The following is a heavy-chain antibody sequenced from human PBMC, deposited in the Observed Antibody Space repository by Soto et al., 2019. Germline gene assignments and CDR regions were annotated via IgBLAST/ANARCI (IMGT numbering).Heavy chain of an antibody. J-gene: IGHJ5*02. CDR1: GGTFSSYV. CDR2: IIPIFGTA. D-gene: IGHD2-15*01. CDR3: ARDRGCSGGSCYSRPLDP. V-gene: IGHV1-69*01. Sequence: QVQLVQSGAEVKKPGSSVKVSCKASGGTFSSYVFSWVRQAPGQGLEWMGGIIPIFGTANYAQKFQGRVTITADESTRTTYMELSSLRSEDTAVYYCARDRGCSGGSCYSRPLDPRGQGTLVIVSS.